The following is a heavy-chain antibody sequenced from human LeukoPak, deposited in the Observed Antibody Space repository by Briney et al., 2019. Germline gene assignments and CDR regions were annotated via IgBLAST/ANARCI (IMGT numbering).Heavy chain of an antibody. CDR1: GGTGSSYR. V-gene: IGHV1-69*13. CDR3: ARASGYLLHYYYYMDV. J-gene: IGHJ6*03. CDR2: IIPIFGTA. Sequence: GATVKVSCKASGGTGSSYRISWVRQAPGQGLEWGGGIIPIFGTADYAQKFQDRVTIPADESTSTAYMELSSLRSEDTAVYYCARASGYLLHYYYYMDVWGKGTTVTVSS. D-gene: IGHD3-3*01.